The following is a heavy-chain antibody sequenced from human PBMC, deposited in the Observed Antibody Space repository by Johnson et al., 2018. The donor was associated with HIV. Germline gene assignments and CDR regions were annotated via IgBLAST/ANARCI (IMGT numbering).Heavy chain of an antibody. Sequence: QVQLVESGGGLGKPGGSLRLSCAASGFTFSNYAMHWVRQAPGKGLEWVAFIRYDGSNKYYADSVKGRFTISRDNSKNTLYLQMNSLRAEDTAGYYCAKCFWGSSLIDVFDMWGQGTMVTVSS. CDR2: IRYDGSNK. CDR1: GFTFSNYA. D-gene: IGHD6-13*01. V-gene: IGHV3-30*02. J-gene: IGHJ3*02. CDR3: AKCFWGSSLIDVFDM.